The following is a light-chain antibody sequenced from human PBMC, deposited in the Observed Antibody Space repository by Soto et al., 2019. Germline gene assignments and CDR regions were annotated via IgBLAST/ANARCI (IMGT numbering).Light chain of an antibody. CDR2: GTS. V-gene: IGKV3-20*01. CDR1: QSVSSSY. J-gene: IGKJ1*01. Sequence: VVWTQAPGTLRCFLEERSTLSCRASQSVSSSYLAWYQQKSGQAPRLLIYGTSTRATDIPDRFSGSGSGTDFTLTISRLSPEDFAVYYCKHYGSSPWTLGQGTK. CDR3: KHYGSSPWT.